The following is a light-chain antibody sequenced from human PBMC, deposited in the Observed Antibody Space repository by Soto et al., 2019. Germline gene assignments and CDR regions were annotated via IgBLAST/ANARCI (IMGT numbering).Light chain of an antibody. CDR3: QQYNLWPQT. CDR1: QSVSSN. Sequence: EIVMTQSPATLSVSPGERATLSCRASQSVSSNLAWYQQKPGQAPRLLIYGASTRATGIPARFGGSGSGTDFTLTISSLQSEDFAVYYCQQYNLWPQTFVQGTNVEIK. J-gene: IGKJ1*01. V-gene: IGKV3-15*01. CDR2: GAS.